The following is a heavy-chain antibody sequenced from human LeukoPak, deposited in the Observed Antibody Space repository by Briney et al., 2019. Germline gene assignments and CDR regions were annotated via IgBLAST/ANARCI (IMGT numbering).Heavy chain of an antibody. CDR2: VYHSGGT. CDR3: ATNGYYCMDV. CDR1: GYSISSGFY. V-gene: IGHV4-38-2*02. D-gene: IGHD2-8*01. Sequence: SETLSLTCTVSGYSISSGFYWGWIRQPPGKGLEWIGSVYHSGGTNYNPSLKSRITISVDKSQNQFSLKVNSLTAADTAVYYCATNGYYCMDVWGKGTTVTVSS. J-gene: IGHJ6*03.